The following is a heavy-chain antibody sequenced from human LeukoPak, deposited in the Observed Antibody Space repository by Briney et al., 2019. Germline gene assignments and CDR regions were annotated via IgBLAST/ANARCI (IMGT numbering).Heavy chain of an antibody. Sequence: SQTLSLTCAISGDSVSSNSAAWNWIRQSPSRGLEWLGIAYYRSKWYNDYAVTVRSRITINPDTSKNQFSLQLNSVTTEDTAVYYCARAIVAGYHFGMDVWGQGTTVTVSS. J-gene: IGHJ6*02. V-gene: IGHV6-1*01. D-gene: IGHD5-12*01. CDR2: AYYRSKWYN. CDR1: GDSVSSNSAA. CDR3: ARAIVAGYHFGMDV.